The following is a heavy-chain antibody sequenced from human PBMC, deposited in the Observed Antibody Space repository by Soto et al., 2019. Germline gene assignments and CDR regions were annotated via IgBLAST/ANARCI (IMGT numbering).Heavy chain of an antibody. CDR2: INPSGGST. Sequence: ASVKVSCKASGYTFTSYYMHWVRQAPGQGLEWMGIINPSGGSTSYAQKFQGRVTMTRDTSTSTVYMELSSLRSEDTAVYYCAFRSAYGSGVGYYFDYWGQGTLVTVSS. D-gene: IGHD3-10*01. CDR3: AFRSAYGSGVGYYFDY. V-gene: IGHV1-46*03. J-gene: IGHJ4*02. CDR1: GYTFTSYY.